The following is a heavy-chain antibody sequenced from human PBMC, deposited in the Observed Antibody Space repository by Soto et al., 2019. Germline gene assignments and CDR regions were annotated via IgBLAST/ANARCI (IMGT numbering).Heavy chain of an antibody. CDR3: ARTAEGGPRGYWFDL. Sequence: SETLSLTCTVSGGSISSGDYYWSWIRQPPGKGLEWIGYIYYSGSTYYNPSLKSRVTISVDTSKNQFSLKLSSVTAADTAVYYCARTAEGGPRGYWFDLRGQGSLVIV. J-gene: IGHJ5*02. CDR1: GGSISSGDYY. CDR2: IYYSGST. D-gene: IGHD3-10*01. V-gene: IGHV4-30-4*01.